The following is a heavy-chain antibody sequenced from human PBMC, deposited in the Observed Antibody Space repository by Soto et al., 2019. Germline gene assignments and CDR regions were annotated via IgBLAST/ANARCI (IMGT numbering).Heavy chain of an antibody. D-gene: IGHD1-26*01. CDR2: SRNKAKSYST. CDR1: GVTFSDHY. CDR3: SILGGA. J-gene: IGHJ4*02. Sequence: EVQLVESGGGLVQPGGSLTLSCAVSGVTFSDHYMEWVRQAPGKGLEWVARSRNKAKSYSTDFAASVKGRFTISRDESKNSLYLHMDSLKSEDMAVYYCSILGGAWGQGTLVTVSS. V-gene: IGHV3-72*01.